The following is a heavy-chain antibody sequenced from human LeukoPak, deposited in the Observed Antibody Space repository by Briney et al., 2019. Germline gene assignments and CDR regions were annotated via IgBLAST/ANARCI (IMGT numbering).Heavy chain of an antibody. D-gene: IGHD3-3*01. CDR2: IVVGSGNT. CDR1: GFTFTSSA. J-gene: IGHJ4*02. V-gene: IGHV1-58*02. CDR3: AADLYYDFWSGHPRGDY. Sequence: SVKVSCKASGFTFTSSAMQWVRQARGQRLEWIGWIVVGSGNTNYAQKFQERVTMTRDMSTSTAYMELSSLRSEDTAVYYCAADLYYDFWSGHPRGDYWGQGTLVTVSS.